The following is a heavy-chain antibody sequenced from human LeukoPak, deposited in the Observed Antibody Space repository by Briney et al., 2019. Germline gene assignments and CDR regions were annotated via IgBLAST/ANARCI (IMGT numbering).Heavy chain of an antibody. Sequence: TGGSLRLSCAASGFTFSSYGMSWVRQAPGKGLEWVSAISGSGGSTYYADSVKGRFTISRDNSKNTLYLQMNSLRAEDTAVYYCAKPDYYDSSGYYNGFDPWGQGTLVTVSS. V-gene: IGHV3-23*01. J-gene: IGHJ5*02. D-gene: IGHD3-22*01. CDR2: ISGSGGST. CDR3: AKPDYYDSSGYYNGFDP. CDR1: GFTFSSYG.